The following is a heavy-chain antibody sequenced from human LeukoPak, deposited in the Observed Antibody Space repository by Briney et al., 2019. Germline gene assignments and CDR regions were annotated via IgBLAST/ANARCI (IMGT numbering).Heavy chain of an antibody. CDR3: ARGGYSVYDSLDY. CDR2: ISGTSDHT. J-gene: IGHJ4*02. V-gene: IGHV3-11*03. Sequence: GGSLRLSCTVSGFTFSDYYMSWIRQAPGKGLEQVSYISGTSDHTNYADSVKGRFTISRDNAKNSLYLQMNSLRAEDTAVYYCARGGYSVYDSLDYWGQGTLLTVSS. D-gene: IGHD5/OR15-5a*01. CDR1: GFTFSDYY.